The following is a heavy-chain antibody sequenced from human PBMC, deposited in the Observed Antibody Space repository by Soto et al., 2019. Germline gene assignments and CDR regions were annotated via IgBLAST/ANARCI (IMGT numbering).Heavy chain of an antibody. CDR2: IVVGSGNT. Sequence: ASVKVSCKASVFTFTSSAMPWVRQARGQRLEWIGWIVVGSGNTNYAQKLQERVTITRDMSTSTAYMELSSLRSEDTAVYYCAAYSSTLRDAFDIWGQGTMVTVSS. V-gene: IGHV1-58*02. D-gene: IGHD6-13*01. CDR3: AAYSSTLRDAFDI. CDR1: VFTFTSSA. J-gene: IGHJ3*02.